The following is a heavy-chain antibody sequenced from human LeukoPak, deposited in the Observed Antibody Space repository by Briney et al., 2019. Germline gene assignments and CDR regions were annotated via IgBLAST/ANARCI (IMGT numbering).Heavy chain of an antibody. D-gene: IGHD3-16*01. CDR3: ARRGTYQNWFDP. CDR1: TFTFSSCW. CDR2: IKDDGSEK. Sequence: GGSLRLSCAASTFTFSSCWMSWVRQAPGKGLEWVATIKDDGSEKYYVDSVSGRFTISRDNAKNSLYLQMNSLRAEDTAVYYCARRGTYQNWFDPWGQGTLVTVSS. J-gene: IGHJ5*02. V-gene: IGHV3-7*01.